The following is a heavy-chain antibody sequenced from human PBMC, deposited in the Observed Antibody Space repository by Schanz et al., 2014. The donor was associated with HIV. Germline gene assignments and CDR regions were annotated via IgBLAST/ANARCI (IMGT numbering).Heavy chain of an antibody. J-gene: IGHJ5*02. Sequence: QVQLVQSGAEVKKPGASVRVSCKTSGYIFTSNGISWVRQAPGQGLEWMGWISPSNGNTNYAQKFQGRVTMTTDTSTSTAYMDLRSLRSDDTAVYYCAREKTTLNWFDPWGQGTLVIVSS. V-gene: IGHV1-18*01. CDR3: AREKTTLNWFDP. CDR2: ISPSNGNT. CDR1: GYIFTSNG.